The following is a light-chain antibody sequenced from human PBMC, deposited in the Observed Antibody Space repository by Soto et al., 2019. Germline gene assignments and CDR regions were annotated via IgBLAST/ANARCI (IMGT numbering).Light chain of an antibody. CDR2: DAS. CDR1: QNINTY. Sequence: EKVMTQSPATLSMSPGERATLSCRASQNINTYLAWYQQKPGQAPRLLIYDASSRATGIPARFSGSGSGTDFTLTITSLEPEDFAVYYCQQRTNWPLTFGGGTKLEIK. V-gene: IGKV3-11*01. J-gene: IGKJ4*01. CDR3: QQRTNWPLT.